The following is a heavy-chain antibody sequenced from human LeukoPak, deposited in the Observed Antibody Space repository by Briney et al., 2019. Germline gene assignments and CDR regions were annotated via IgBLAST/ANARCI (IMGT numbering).Heavy chain of an antibody. CDR2: ISSSGSTK. CDR1: GFTFSDYY. D-gene: IGHD4-11*01. CDR3: ARLRRMTTVTLGYYYGMDV. V-gene: IGHV3-11*01. J-gene: IGHJ6*02. Sequence: GGSLRLSCAASGFTFSDYYMSWIRQAPGRGLEWVSYISSSGSTKYYADSVKGRFTISRDNAKNSLYLQMNSLRAEDTAVYYCARLRRMTTVTLGYYYGMDVWGQGTTVTVSS.